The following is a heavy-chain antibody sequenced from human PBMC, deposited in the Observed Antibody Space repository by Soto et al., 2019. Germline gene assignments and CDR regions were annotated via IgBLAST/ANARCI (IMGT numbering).Heavy chain of an antibody. CDR2: IYYSGST. Sequence: PSETLSLTCTVSGGSISGYYWSWIRQPPGKGLEWIGYIYYSGSTNYNPSLKSRVTISVDTSKNQFSLKLSSVTAADTAVYYCAREAVSHGMDVWGQGTTVTVSS. J-gene: IGHJ6*02. CDR3: AREAVSHGMDV. V-gene: IGHV4-59*01. CDR1: GGSISGYY. D-gene: IGHD3-16*01.